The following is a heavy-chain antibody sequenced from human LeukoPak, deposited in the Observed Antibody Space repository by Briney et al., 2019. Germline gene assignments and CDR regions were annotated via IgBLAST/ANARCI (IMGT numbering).Heavy chain of an antibody. CDR2: IYYSGST. J-gene: IGHJ6*03. D-gene: IGHD5-12*01. CDR1: GGSISSGSYY. CDR3: ARDFWDIVATDFHYYYMDV. V-gene: IGHV4-39*07. Sequence: SETLSLTCTVSGGSISSGSYYWSWIRQPPGKGLEWIGSIYYSGSTYYNPSLKSRVTISVDTSKNQFSLKLSSVTAADTAVYYCARDFWDIVATDFHYYYMDVWGKGTTVTVSS.